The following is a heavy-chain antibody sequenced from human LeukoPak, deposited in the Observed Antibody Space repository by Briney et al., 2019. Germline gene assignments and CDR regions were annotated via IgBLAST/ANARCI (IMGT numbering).Heavy chain of an antibody. Sequence: GGSLRLSCAASGFTVSSNYMSWVRQAPGKGLEWVSVIYSGGSTYYADSVKGRFTISRDNSKNTLYLQMNSLRAEDTAVYYCARDLHSSSWYPKGDYWGQGTLVTVSS. CDR3: ARDLHSSSWYPKGDY. CDR2: IYSGGST. CDR1: GFTVSSNY. V-gene: IGHV3-53*01. J-gene: IGHJ4*02. D-gene: IGHD6-13*01.